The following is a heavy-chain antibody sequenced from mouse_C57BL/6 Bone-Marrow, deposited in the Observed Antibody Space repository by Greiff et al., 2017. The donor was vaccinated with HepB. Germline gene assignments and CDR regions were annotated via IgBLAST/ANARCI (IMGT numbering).Heavy chain of an antibody. CDR3: ARERGYGPFAY. CDR1: GYTFTSYG. D-gene: IGHD2-2*01. CDR2: IYPRSGNT. J-gene: IGHJ3*01. Sequence: QVQLQQSGAELARPGASVKLSCKASGYTFTSYGISWVKQRTGQGLEWIGDIYPRSGNTYYNEKFKGKATLTADKSSSTAYMELRSLTSEDSAVYFCARERGYGPFAYWGQGTLVTVSA. V-gene: IGHV1-81*01.